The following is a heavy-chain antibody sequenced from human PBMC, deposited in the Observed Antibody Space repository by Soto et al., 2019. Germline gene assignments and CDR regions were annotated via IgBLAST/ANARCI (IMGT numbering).Heavy chain of an antibody. CDR2: IIPIFGTA. D-gene: IGHD3-22*01. V-gene: IGHV1-69*13. Sequence: ASVKVSCKASGGTFSSYAISWVRQAPGQGLEWMGGIIPIFGTANYAQKFQGRVTITADESTSTAYMELSSLRSEDTAVYYCARVDVTTDAFDIWGQGTMVTVSS. J-gene: IGHJ3*02. CDR1: GGTFSSYA. CDR3: ARVDVTTDAFDI.